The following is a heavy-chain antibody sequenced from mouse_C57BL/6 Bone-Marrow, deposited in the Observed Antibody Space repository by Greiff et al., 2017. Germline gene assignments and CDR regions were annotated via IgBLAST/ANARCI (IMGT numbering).Heavy chain of an antibody. V-gene: IGHV1-62-2*01. Sequence: VKLMESGAELVKPGASVKLSCKASGYTFTEYTIHWVKQRPGQGLEWIGWVYPGSGSIKYNEKFKDKATLTADKSSSTVYMELSRLTSEDAAVYVCAGHEVKYGDYGYFDYWGQGTTLTVSS. CDR2: VYPGSGSI. J-gene: IGHJ2*01. CDR1: GYTFTEYT. CDR3: AGHEVKYGDYGYFDY. D-gene: IGHD2-13*01.